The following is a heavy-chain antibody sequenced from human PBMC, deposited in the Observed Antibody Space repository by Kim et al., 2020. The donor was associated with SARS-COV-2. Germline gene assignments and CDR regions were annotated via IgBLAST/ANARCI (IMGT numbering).Heavy chain of an antibody. CDR1: GGSISSGGYY. CDR3: ARVWAIRSRGVDY. CDR2: IYYSGST. V-gene: IGHV4-31*03. J-gene: IGHJ4*02. Sequence: SETLSLTCTVSGGSISSGGYYWSWIRQHPGKGLEWIGYIYYSGSTYYNPSLKSRVTISVDTSKNQFSLKLSSVTAADTVVYYCARVWAIRSRGVDYWGQGTLITVSS. D-gene: IGHD4-17*01.